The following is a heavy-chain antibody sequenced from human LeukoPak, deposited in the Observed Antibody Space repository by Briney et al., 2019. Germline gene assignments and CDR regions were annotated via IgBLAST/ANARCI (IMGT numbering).Heavy chain of an antibody. CDR2: ISSSSTYI. Sequence: GGSLRLSCAASGFTFSNYNMNWVRQAPGKGLEWVSSISSSSTYIYYADSLKGRFTISRDNAENSLYLQMNSLRAEDTAVYYCARDDDWNYEDYWGQGTLVTVSS. CDR3: ARDDDWNYEDY. V-gene: IGHV3-21*06. J-gene: IGHJ4*02. D-gene: IGHD1-7*01. CDR1: GFTFSNYN.